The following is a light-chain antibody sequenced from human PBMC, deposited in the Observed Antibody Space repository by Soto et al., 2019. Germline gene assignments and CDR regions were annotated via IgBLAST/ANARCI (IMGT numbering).Light chain of an antibody. V-gene: IGLV2-14*01. CDR1: YSDIGGHNY. J-gene: IGLJ3*02. CDR3: SSHTSSRTWV. Sequence: QSALTQPASVSGSLGQSITISCTGTYSDIGGHNYVSWYQQHPDKAPKLMIYEVINRPSGVSNRFSGSKSGNTASLTISGLQAEDEADYYCSSHTSSRTWVFGGGTKLTVL. CDR2: EVI.